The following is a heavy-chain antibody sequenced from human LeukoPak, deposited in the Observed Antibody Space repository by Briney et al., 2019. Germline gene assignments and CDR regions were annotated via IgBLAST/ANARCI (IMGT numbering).Heavy chain of an antibody. Sequence: GGSLRLSCAASGFTFSRYAMSGVRQAPGKGLEWASSICGSGGSTYYADSVKGRFTISRDNSKNTLNLQMNSLRAEDTAVYYCAKDLSSSVGGATFDYWGQGTLVTVSS. D-gene: IGHD2-15*01. CDR3: AKDLSSSVGGATFDY. J-gene: IGHJ4*02. CDR1: GFTFSRYA. V-gene: IGHV3-23*01. CDR2: ICGSGGST.